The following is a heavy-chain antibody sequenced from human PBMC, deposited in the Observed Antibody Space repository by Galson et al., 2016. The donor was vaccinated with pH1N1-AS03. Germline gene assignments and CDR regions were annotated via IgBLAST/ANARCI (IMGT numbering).Heavy chain of an antibody. CDR1: GFTFSNAW. Sequence: SLRLSCAASGFTFSNAWMSWVRQAPGKGLEWVGLIKNRENGRKTDYAAPVKGRFTISRDDSKNTLYLQMNSLKTEDTAVYYCTTDDYGDYRGTGAGTNDAFDMWGQGTMVTVSS. V-gene: IGHV3-15*01. D-gene: IGHD4-17*01. CDR3: TTDDYGDYRGTGAGTNDAFDM. J-gene: IGHJ3*02. CDR2: IKNRENGRKT.